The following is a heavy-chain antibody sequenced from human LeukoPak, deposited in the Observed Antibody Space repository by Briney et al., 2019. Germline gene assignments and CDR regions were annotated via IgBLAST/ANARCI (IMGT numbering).Heavy chain of an antibody. V-gene: IGHV4-39*02. D-gene: IGHD3-3*01. J-gene: IGHJ4*02. CDR2: IYYSGST. CDR1: GGSISSSSYY. Sequence: NPSETLSLTCTVSGGSISSSSYYWGWIRQPPGKGLEWIGSIYYSGSTYYNPSLKSRVTISVGTSKNQFSLKLSSVTAADTAVYYCARDNGGVLRFLERKGYFDYWGQGTLVTVSS. CDR3: ARDNGGVLRFLERKGYFDY.